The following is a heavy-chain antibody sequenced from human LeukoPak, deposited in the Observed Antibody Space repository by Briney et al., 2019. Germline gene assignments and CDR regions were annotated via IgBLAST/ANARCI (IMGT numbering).Heavy chain of an antibody. J-gene: IGHJ6*02. CDR2: INHSGST. CDR3: ATSMGVSVVVPAAGYGMDV. V-gene: IGHV4-34*01. CDR1: GGSFSGYY. D-gene: IGHD2-2*01. Sequence: PSETLSLTCAVYGGSFSGYYWSWIRQPPGKGLEWIGEINHSGSTNYNPSLKSRVTISVDTSKNQFSLKLSSVTAADTAVYYCATSMGVSVVVPAAGYGMDVWGQGTTVTVSS.